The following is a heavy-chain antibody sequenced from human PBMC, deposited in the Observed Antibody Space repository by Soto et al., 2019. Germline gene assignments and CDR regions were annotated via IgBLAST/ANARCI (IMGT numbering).Heavy chain of an antibody. CDR1: GASVSSGSYY. Sequence: PSETLSLTCTVSGASVSSGSYYWGWIRQPPGKGLEWIGYIYYSGNTDYNPSLKSRVTISVDTSRNQFSLKLNSVTPADTAVYYCTRFNLQWLVIDYWGQGTLVTVSS. CDR3: TRFNLQWLVIDY. J-gene: IGHJ4*02. V-gene: IGHV4-61*01. CDR2: IYYSGNT. D-gene: IGHD6-19*01.